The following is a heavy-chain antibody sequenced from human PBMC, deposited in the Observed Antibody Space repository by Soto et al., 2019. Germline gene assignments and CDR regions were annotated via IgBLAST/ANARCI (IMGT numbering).Heavy chain of an antibody. V-gene: IGHV3-43*02. CDR3: AKVLSQEGHYGDHDYYYYYGMDV. CDR2: ISGDGGST. J-gene: IGHJ6*02. CDR1: GFTFDDYA. D-gene: IGHD4-17*01. Sequence: GGSLRLSCAASGFTFDDYAMHWVRQAPGKGLEWVSLISGDGGSTYYADSVKGRFTISRDNSKNSLYLQMNSLRTEDTALYYCAKVLSQEGHYGDHDYYYYYGMDVWGQGTTVTVSS.